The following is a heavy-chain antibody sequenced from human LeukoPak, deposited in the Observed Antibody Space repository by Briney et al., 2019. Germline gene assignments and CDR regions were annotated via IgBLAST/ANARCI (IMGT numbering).Heavy chain of an antibody. CDR3: ARGHLVFAY. CDR2: VYYSGST. Sequence: SETLSLTCTVSGGSISDYYWSWIRQPPGKGLEWIGYVYYSGSTSYNPSLKSRVTISVDTSKNQFSLMVSSVTAADTALYYCARGHLVFAYWGQGTLVTVSS. V-gene: IGHV4-59*01. D-gene: IGHD6-6*01. J-gene: IGHJ4*02. CDR1: GGSISDYY.